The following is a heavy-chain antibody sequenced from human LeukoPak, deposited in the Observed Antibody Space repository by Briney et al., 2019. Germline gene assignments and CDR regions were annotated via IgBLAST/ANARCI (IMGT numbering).Heavy chain of an antibody. CDR1: GFTFSSFG. D-gene: IGHD6-13*01. CDR2: IRYDGSNK. Sequence: GGSLRLSCAASGFTFSSFGMHWVRQAPGKGLEWISFIRYDGSNKYYTDSVKGRFTISRDNSQNTLYLQMNSLRTEDTALYFRAKDRTMAADGTYFDYWGQGTLVTVSS. J-gene: IGHJ4*02. V-gene: IGHV3-30*02. CDR3: AKDRTMAADGTYFDY.